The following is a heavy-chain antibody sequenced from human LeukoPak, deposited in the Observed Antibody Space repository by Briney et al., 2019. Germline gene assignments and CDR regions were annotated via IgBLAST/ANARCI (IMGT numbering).Heavy chain of an antibody. CDR3: AKDRRAIVAIGWFDP. V-gene: IGHV3-74*01. D-gene: IGHD5-12*01. CDR2: INIDGNSR. J-gene: IGHJ5*02. CDR1: GFTFSSYW. Sequence: PGGSLRLSCAVFGFTFSSYWMHWVRQAPGKGLAWVSRINIDGNSRSYADSVKGRFTISRDNAKNTLYPQMNSLRAEDTALYYCAKDRRAIVAIGWFDPWGQGTLVTVSS.